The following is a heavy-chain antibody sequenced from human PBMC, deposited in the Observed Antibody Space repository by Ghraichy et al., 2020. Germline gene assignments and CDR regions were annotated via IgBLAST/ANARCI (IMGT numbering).Heavy chain of an antibody. CDR2: IYYSGST. J-gene: IGHJ4*02. Sequence: SETLSLTCTVSGGSISSYYWSWIRQPPGKGLEWIGYIYYSGSTNYNPSLKSRVTISVDTSKNQFSLKLSSVTAADTAVYYCAREHLGGGGGTHFDYWGQGTLVTVSS. CDR1: GGSISSYY. V-gene: IGHV4-59*01. D-gene: IGHD2-21*01. CDR3: AREHLGGGGGTHFDY.